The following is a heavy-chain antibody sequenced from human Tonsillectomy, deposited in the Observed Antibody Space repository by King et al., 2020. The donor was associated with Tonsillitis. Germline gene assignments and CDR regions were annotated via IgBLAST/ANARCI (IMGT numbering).Heavy chain of an antibody. CDR2: IIPILGIA. CDR3: ARDRGGYCSSTSCPRLDY. V-gene: IGHV1-69*04. Sequence: QLVQSGAEVKKPGSSVKVSCKASGGTFSSYAISWVRQAPGQGLEWMGRIIPILGIANYAQKFQGRVTITADKSTSTAYMELSCLRSEDTAVYYCARDRGGYCSSTSCPRLDYWGQGTLVTVSS. D-gene: IGHD2-2*01. J-gene: IGHJ4*02. CDR1: GGTFSSYA.